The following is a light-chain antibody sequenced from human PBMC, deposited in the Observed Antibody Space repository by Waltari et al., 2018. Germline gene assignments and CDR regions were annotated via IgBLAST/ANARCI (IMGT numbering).Light chain of an antibody. J-gene: IGKJ5*01. CDR1: QGISRH. V-gene: IGKV1-9*01. Sequence: DFQLTQSPSFLSASVGDRVTITCRASQGISRHLAWYQQNPGEAPKLLIYDLSTLQSGVPSRFSGSGFGTEFTLTISSLQPEDSATYYCQKLDNYPPPTFGQGTRLEI. CDR3: QKLDNYPPPT. CDR2: DLS.